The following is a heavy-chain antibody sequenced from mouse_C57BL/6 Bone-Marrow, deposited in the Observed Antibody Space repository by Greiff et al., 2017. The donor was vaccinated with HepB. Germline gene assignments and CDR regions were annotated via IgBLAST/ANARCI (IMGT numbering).Heavy chain of an antibody. D-gene: IGHD1-1*01. CDR1: GFTFSSYG. Sequence: EVQLVESGGDLVKPGGSLKLSCAASGFTFSSYGMSWVRQTPDKRLEWVATISSGGSYTYYPDSVKGRFTISRDNAKNTLYLQMSSLKSEDTAMYYCARDPYYYGSSGAYWGQGTLVTVSA. V-gene: IGHV5-6*01. CDR2: ISSGGSYT. CDR3: ARDPYYYGSSGAY. J-gene: IGHJ3*01.